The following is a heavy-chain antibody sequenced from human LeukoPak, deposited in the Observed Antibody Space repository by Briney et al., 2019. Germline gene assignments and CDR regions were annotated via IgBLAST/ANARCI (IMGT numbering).Heavy chain of an antibody. CDR3: ARHEGVLEGGHPDGALDI. CDR2: IYYSGST. V-gene: IGHV4-39*01. Sequence: NSSETLSLTCTVSGGSISSSSYYWGWIRQPPGKGLEWIGSIYYSGSTYYNPSLKSRVTISVDTSKNQFSLKLSSVTAADTAVYYCARHEGVLEGGHPDGALDIWGQGTMVTVSS. CDR1: GGSISSSSYY. D-gene: IGHD2-15*01. J-gene: IGHJ3*02.